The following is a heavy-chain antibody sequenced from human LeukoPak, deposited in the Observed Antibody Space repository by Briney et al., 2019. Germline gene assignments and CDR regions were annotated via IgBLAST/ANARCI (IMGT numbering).Heavy chain of an antibody. Sequence: GGSLRLSCAASGFTFSSYAMSWVRQAPGEGLEWVSAISGSGGSTYYADSVKGRFTISRDNSKNTLYLQMNSLRAEDTAVYYCAKQGESGYYQTPIDYWGQGTLVTVSS. CDR1: GFTFSSYA. V-gene: IGHV3-23*01. CDR2: ISGSGGST. D-gene: IGHD3-22*01. J-gene: IGHJ4*02. CDR3: AKQGESGYYQTPIDY.